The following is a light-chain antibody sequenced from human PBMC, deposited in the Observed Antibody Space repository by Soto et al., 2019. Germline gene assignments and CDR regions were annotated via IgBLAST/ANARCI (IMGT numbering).Light chain of an antibody. CDR1: QSISSW. CDR3: QQYNSYPWT. J-gene: IGKJ1*01. CDR2: KAS. Sequence: DLPMTQSPSTLSASVGDRVTITCRASQSISSWLAWYQQKPGKAPSLLIYKASSLESGVPSRFSGSASGTEFTLTISSLQPDDFASYYCQQYNSYPWTFGQGTKVEIK. V-gene: IGKV1-5*03.